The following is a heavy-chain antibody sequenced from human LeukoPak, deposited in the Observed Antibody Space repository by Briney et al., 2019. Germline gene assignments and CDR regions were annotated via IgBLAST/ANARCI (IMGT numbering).Heavy chain of an antibody. J-gene: IGHJ4*02. D-gene: IGHD1-1*01. CDR2: ISGSGGST. CDR3: AKGSMGPTFWLGTLWYFDY. CDR1: GFTFSSYA. V-gene: IGHV3-23*01. Sequence: PGGSLRLSCAASGFTFSSYAMSWVRQAPGKGLEWVSAISGSGGSTYYADSVKGRFTISRDNSKNTLYLQMNSLRAEDTAVYYCAKGSMGPTFWLGTLWYFDYWGQGTLVTVSS.